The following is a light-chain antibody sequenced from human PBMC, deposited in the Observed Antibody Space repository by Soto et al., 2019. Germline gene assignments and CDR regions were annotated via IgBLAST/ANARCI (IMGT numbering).Light chain of an antibody. V-gene: IGKV3-15*01. Sequence: EIVMTQSPATLSVSPGERATLSCRASQSVSSNLAWYQQKPGQAPRLLIYGASTRAAGIPARFSGSGSGTEFTLTISSLQSELFAVYYCQQYDNWPLTFGGGTKGDNK. CDR1: QSVSSN. J-gene: IGKJ4*01. CDR3: QQYDNWPLT. CDR2: GAS.